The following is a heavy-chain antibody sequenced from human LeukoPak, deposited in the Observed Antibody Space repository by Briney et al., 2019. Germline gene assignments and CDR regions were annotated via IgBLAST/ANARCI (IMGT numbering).Heavy chain of an antibody. J-gene: IGHJ4*02. CDR3: ARDVLPGSSWYYFDY. CDR2: IWYDGSNK. D-gene: IGHD6-13*01. V-gene: IGHV3-33*01. Sequence: GGSLRLSCAASGFTFSSYGMHWVRQAPGKGLEWVAVIWYDGSNKYYADSVKGRFTISRDNSKNTLYLQMNSLRAEDTAVYYCARDVLPGSSWYYFDYWGQGTLVTVPS. CDR1: GFTFSSYG.